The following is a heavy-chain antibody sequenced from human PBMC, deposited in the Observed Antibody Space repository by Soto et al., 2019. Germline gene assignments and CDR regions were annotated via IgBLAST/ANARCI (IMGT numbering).Heavy chain of an antibody. D-gene: IGHD3-22*01. V-gene: IGHV2-5*02. CDR1: GSSVTTTGVG. CDR2: IYWDDDK. CDR3: AHRPFTFYYDTSGYLNWFDP. J-gene: IGHJ5*02. Sequence: QITLKESGPPVLKPTQTLTLTCTLSGSSVTTTGVGVGWIRQPPGKAQQWLALIYWDDDKRYNPSLRNRLTIAKDTSKNQVVLTMTDMDPVDTATYYCAHRPFTFYYDTSGYLNWFDPWGQGVLVTVSS.